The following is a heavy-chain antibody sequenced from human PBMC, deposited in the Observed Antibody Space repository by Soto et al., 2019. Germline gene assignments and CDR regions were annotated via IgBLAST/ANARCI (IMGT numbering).Heavy chain of an antibody. D-gene: IGHD5-12*01. V-gene: IGHV3-30*18. CDR2: ISYDGSNK. Sequence: GGSLRLSCAASGFTFSSYGMHWVRQAPGKGLEWVAVISYDGSNKYYADSVKGRFTISRDNSKNTLYLQMNSLRAEDTAVYYCAKDGRLRNYYYYGMDVWGQGTTVTVSS. CDR3: AKDGRLRNYYYYGMDV. J-gene: IGHJ6*02. CDR1: GFTFSSYG.